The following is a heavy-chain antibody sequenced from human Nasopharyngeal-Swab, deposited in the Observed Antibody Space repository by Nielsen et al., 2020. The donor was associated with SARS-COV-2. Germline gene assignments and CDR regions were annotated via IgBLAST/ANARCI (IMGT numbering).Heavy chain of an antibody. D-gene: IGHD1-26*01. J-gene: IGHJ4*02. CDR3: ATSRVGAADY. CDR2: IYPDHSGT. V-gene: IGHV5-51*01. CDR1: GYDFAGYW. Sequence: GESLKISCKTSGYDFAGYWIAWVRQKPGQGLEWMGIIYPDHSGTKYSPSFRGQVTFSVDKSISTAYLQWSNLEASDTAMYYCATSRVGAADYWGQGTLVTVSS.